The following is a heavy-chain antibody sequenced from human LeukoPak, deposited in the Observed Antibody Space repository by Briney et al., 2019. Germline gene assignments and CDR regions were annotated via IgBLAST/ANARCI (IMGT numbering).Heavy chain of an antibody. D-gene: IGHD5-18*01. CDR2: ISRSGGST. J-gene: IGHJ4*02. V-gene: IGHV3-23*01. CDR1: GFSFSNSA. CDR3: GKRIQSAMATGY. Sequence: AGSLILSYAASGFSFSNSAISWVRRAPGNGLAWASAISRSGGSTSDADYVKGRFTNSRDNSKNTLDLQMISLRAEDTAVDCCGKRIQSAMATGYWGQGTLVTVSS.